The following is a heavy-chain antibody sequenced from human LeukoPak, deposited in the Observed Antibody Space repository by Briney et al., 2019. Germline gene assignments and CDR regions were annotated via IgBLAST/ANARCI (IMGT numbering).Heavy chain of an antibody. J-gene: IGHJ6*03. Sequence: KSSETLSLTCAVYGGSFSGYYWSWIRQPPGKGLEWIGEINHSGSTNYNPSLKSRVTISVDTSKNQFSLKLSSVTAADTAVYYCARSAAGRFRYYYYMDVWGKGTTVTVSS. D-gene: IGHD1-1*01. CDR2: INHSGST. CDR1: GGSFSGYY. CDR3: ARSAAGRFRYYYYMDV. V-gene: IGHV4-34*01.